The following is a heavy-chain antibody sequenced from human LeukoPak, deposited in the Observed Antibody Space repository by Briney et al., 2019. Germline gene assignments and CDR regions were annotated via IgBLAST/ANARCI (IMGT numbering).Heavy chain of an antibody. V-gene: IGHV3-48*03. CDR2: ISSSGSTI. CDR3: AKDTYGLARVTMVGGDY. Sequence: PGGSLRLSCAASGFTFSSYEMNWVRQAPGKGLEWVSYISSSGSTIYYADSVKGRFTISRDNAKNSLYLQMNSLRAEDTAVYYCAKDTYGLARVTMVGGDYWGQGTLVTVSS. CDR1: GFTFSSYE. J-gene: IGHJ4*02. D-gene: IGHD3-10*02.